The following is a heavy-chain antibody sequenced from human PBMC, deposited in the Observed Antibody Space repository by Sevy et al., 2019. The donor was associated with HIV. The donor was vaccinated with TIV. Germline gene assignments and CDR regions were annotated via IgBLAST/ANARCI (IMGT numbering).Heavy chain of an antibody. CDR3: AKDVGQWLGKDAFDV. CDR1: GFTFDDYG. D-gene: IGHD6-19*01. V-gene: IGHV3-9*01. Sequence: GGSLRLSCAASGFTFDDYGINWVRQAPGKGLEWVSGISWNSGSIGYADSVKGGFTTSRDNVKNSLYLQTNSLRPDDTGLYYCAKDVGQWLGKDAFDVWGRGTMVTVSS. J-gene: IGHJ3*01. CDR2: ISWNSGSI.